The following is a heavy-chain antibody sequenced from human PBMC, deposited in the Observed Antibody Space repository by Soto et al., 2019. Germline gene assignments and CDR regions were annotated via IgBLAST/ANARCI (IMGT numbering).Heavy chain of an antibody. J-gene: IGHJ5*01. Sequence: GGSLRVSSVASGFSFSLYGVHWVRQAPGKGLEWVAVVSYGGTNKYYADSVKGRFTISRDNSVNKVYLHLDSLRADDMAVYDFVKDYGIAVVRSEFLFHSW. CDR2: VSYGGTNK. CDR1: GFSFSLYG. D-gene: IGHD3-10*01. V-gene: IGHV3-30*18. CDR3: VKDYGIAVVRSEFLFHS.